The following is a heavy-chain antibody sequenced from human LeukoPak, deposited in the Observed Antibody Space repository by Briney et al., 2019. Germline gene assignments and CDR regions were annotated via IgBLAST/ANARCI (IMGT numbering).Heavy chain of an antibody. CDR1: GYTFNSYL. J-gene: IGHJ4*02. D-gene: IGHD2-2*01. V-gene: IGHV1-18*01. CDR2: ISAYNGNT. Sequence: ASVKVSCKASGYTFNSYLVSWVRQVPGQGLEWMGWISAYNGNTNYAQMLQGRVTMTTDTSTSTAYMELRSLRSDDTAVYYCARVYCNTTNCQRATHWGQGTLVTVSS. CDR3: ARVYCNTTNCQRATH.